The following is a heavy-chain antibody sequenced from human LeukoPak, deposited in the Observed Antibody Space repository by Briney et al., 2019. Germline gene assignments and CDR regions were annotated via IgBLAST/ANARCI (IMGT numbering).Heavy chain of an antibody. D-gene: IGHD1-26*01. Sequence: ASVTVSFTASGYTFTSYAIHWVRQAPGQRLEWMGWISAGNGNTKYSQNFQGRVTFNSITSATTAFMELSSLRSEDAAVYYCARDSGSGSNDYWGQGTLVTVSS. V-gene: IGHV1-3*01. CDR2: ISAGNGNT. J-gene: IGHJ4*02. CDR3: ARDSGSGSNDY. CDR1: GYTFTSYA.